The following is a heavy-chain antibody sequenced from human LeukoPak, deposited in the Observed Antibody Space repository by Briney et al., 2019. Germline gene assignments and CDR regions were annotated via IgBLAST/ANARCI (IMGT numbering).Heavy chain of an antibody. J-gene: IGHJ3*02. Sequence: SGGSLRLSCAASGFTFSSYWMHWVRQAPGKGLVWVSRINGDGSGTSYADSVKGRFTISRDNAKNTLYLQMNSLRAEDTAVYYYASGDAHAFDIWGQGTMVTVSS. V-gene: IGHV3-74*01. D-gene: IGHD3-10*01. CDR3: ASGDAHAFDI. CDR1: GFTFSSYW. CDR2: INGDGSGT.